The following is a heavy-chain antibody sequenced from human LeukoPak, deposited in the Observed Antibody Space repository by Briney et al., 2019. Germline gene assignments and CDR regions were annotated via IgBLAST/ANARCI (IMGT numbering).Heavy chain of an antibody. CDR3: AAASSHRIAAAGEY. J-gene: IGHJ4*02. CDR1: GFTFSTYW. D-gene: IGHD6-13*01. Sequence: PGGALRLSCAASGFTFSTYWMHGGRQAPGKGLGWVSRINGDESSTNYADSVKGRFTISRDTAKKTLYLQMNSLRAEDTAVYYCAAASSHRIAAAGEYWGQGTLVTVSS. V-gene: IGHV3-74*01. CDR2: INGDESST.